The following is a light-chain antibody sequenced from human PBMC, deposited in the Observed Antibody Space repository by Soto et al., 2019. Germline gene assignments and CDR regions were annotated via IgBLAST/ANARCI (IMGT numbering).Light chain of an antibody. J-gene: IGLJ3*02. CDR1: SSDVGGYNY. CDR2: EVS. Sequence: QSALTQPASVSGSPGQSITMSCTGTSSDVGGYNYVSWYQQHPGKAPKLMIYEVSNRPSGVSNRFSGSKSGNTASLTIPGLQAEDEADYYCSSYTSSSTRVFGGGTKPTVL. CDR3: SSYTSSSTRV. V-gene: IGLV2-14*01.